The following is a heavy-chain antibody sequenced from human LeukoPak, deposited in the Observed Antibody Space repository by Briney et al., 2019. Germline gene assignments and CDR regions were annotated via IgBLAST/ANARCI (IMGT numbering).Heavy chain of an antibody. CDR2: ISYRGST. D-gene: IGHD2-2*01. J-gene: IGHJ5*02. V-gene: IGHV4-61*01. Sequence: SETLSLTCSVSGASVSSDSYYWSWIRQPPGKGLEWIGYISYRGSTSYSPSLKSRVTISEDTFKNQFSLKLRSVTAADTALYFCASLYCTRTSCYLDPWGQGSLVTVSS. CDR1: GASVSSDSYY. CDR3: ASLYCTRTSCYLDP.